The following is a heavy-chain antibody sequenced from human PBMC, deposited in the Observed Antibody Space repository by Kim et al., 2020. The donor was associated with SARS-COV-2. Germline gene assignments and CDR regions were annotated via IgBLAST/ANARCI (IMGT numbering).Heavy chain of an antibody. CDR1: GFTFSRYW. CDR2: IKEDGSAK. J-gene: IGHJ3*02. Sequence: LSLTCAASGFTFSRYWMSWVRQAPGKGLEWVANIKEDGSAKYYVDSVKGRFAISRDNARNSLYLQVNRLRAEDTAIYYCARDFDIWGQGTVVTVSS. CDR3: ARDFDI. V-gene: IGHV3-7*01.